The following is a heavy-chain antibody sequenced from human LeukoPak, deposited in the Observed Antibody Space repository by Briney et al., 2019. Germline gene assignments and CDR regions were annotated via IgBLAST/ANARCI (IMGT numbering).Heavy chain of an antibody. CDR3: AKRGVVIRVILVGFHKEAYYFES. V-gene: IGHV3-23*01. J-gene: IGHJ4*02. D-gene: IGHD3/OR15-3a*01. CDR1: GITLSNYG. CDR2: ISDSGGST. Sequence: GGSLRLACAVSGITLSNYGMSWVRQAPGKGLEWVAGISDSGGSTNYADSVKGRFTISRDNPKNTLYLQMDSLRDEDTAVYFCAKRGVVIRVILVGFHKEAYYFESWGQGAMVTVSS.